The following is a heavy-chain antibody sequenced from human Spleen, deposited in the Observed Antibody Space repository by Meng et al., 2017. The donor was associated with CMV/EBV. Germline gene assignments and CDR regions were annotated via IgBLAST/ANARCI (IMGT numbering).Heavy chain of an antibody. Sequence: VSCKASGYSFTGYFIHWVRPAPGQGLEWMGWINPSNGVTNFVREFQGRVTLTRDTSITTTYMELSGLRSDDTAVYYCARAPLSGFDYWGQGTLVTVSS. D-gene: IGHD3-10*01. CDR3: ARAPLSGFDY. CDR1: GYSFTGYF. CDR2: INPSNGVT. V-gene: IGHV1-2*02. J-gene: IGHJ4*02.